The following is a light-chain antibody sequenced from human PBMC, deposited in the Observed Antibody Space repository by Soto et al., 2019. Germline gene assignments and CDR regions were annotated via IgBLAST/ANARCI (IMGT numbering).Light chain of an antibody. CDR2: GAS. CDR1: QSVSSSY. CDR3: QQYNNWPWT. Sequence: EIVLTQSPGTLSLSPGERAILSCRASQSVSSSYLAWYQQKPGQAPRLLIYGASTRATGIPARFSGSGSATEFTLTISSLQSEDFAVYYCQQYNNWPWTFGQGTKVDIK. J-gene: IGKJ1*01. V-gene: IGKV3-15*01.